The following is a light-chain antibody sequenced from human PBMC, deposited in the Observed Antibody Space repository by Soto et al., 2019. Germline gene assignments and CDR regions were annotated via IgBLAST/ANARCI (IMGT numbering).Light chain of an antibody. CDR3: QQRSNWPLT. J-gene: IGKJ4*01. Sequence: EIVLTQSPATLSLSPGDRATLSCRASQSVSSYLAWYQQRPGQAPRLLLYDASNRATGIPARFSGSGSGTDFTLTISSLEPEDFAVYYCQQRSNWPLTFGGGTKVDIK. CDR1: QSVSSY. V-gene: IGKV3-11*01. CDR2: DAS.